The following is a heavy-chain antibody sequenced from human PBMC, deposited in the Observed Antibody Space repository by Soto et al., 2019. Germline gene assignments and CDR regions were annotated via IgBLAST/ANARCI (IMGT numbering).Heavy chain of an antibody. V-gene: IGHV4-39*01. CDR1: GDSISSSSYY. CDR3: ARHRSPADNWFDP. D-gene: IGHD1-26*01. Sequence: QLQLQESGPGLVKPSETLSLTCTVSGDSISSSSYYWGWIRQPPGKGLEWIGSIYYSGSTYYNPSLKSRVTISVDTSKNQFSLKLSSVTAADTAVYYCARHRSPADNWFDPWGQGTLVTVSS. CDR2: IYYSGST. J-gene: IGHJ5*02.